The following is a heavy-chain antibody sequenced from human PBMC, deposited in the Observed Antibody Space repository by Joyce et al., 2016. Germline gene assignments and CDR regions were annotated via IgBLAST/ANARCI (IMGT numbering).Heavy chain of an antibody. J-gene: IGHJ3*02. V-gene: IGHV5-51*01. CDR1: GYSFTSYW. CDR2: CVPVDPDT. Sequence: EVQLVQSGAAVKKPGESLKISCKGSGYSFTSYWIGWVRQTPGKGLEWIGFCVPVDPDTRYSPSFQGQGTISADKSTSTTSLQWSSVKAAGTAMYFCARQTSGWYTSAFDIWGQGTRVTVSS. D-gene: IGHD6-19*01. CDR3: ARQTSGWYTSAFDI.